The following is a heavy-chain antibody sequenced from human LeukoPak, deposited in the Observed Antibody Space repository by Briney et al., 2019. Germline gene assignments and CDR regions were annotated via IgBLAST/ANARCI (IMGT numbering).Heavy chain of an antibody. D-gene: IGHD2-15*01. CDR3: ARAPPYSCSGGICYPDY. Sequence: ASVKVSCKASGYTFTGYYMHWVRQAPGQGLEWMGWINPNSGGTNYAQKFQGRVTMTRDTSISTAYMELSRLTSDDTAVYYCARAPPYSCSGGICYPDYWCQGPLVDVA. J-gene: IGHJ4*02. CDR2: INPNSGGT. CDR1: GYTFTGYY. V-gene: IGHV1-2*02.